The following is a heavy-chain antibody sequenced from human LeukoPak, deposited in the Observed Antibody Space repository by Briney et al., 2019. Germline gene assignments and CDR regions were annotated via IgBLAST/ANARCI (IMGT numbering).Heavy chain of an antibody. V-gene: IGHV3-15*07. CDR1: NFTFSNAW. CDR2: IKTVTDGGTT. J-gene: IGHJ6*02. Sequence: PGGSLRLSCAASNFTFSNAWMNWVRQAPGKGLVWVGRIKTVTDGGTTDYAAPVKGRFIISRDDSKNTLFLQMNSLKTEDTAVYYCSTDPWHGMDVWGQGTTVTVSS. CDR3: STDPWHGMDV. D-gene: IGHD5-24*01.